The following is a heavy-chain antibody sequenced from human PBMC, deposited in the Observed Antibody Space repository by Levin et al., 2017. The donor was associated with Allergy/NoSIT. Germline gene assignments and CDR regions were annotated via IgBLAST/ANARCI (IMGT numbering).Heavy chain of an antibody. V-gene: IGHV5-51*01. CDR3: ARQGWNDVIFDH. CDR2: IYPGDSDT. D-gene: IGHD1-1*01. Sequence: KVSCKGSGYIFPDYWIGWVRQMPGKGLEWIGTIYPGDSDTRYSPSFQGQVTISADKSISTAFLQWSSLKASDTATYFCARQGWNDVIFDHWAQGTLVTVSS. CDR1: GYIFPDYW. J-gene: IGHJ4*02.